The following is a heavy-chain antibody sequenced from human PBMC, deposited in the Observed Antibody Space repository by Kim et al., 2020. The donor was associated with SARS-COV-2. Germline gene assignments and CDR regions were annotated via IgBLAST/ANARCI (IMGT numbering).Heavy chain of an antibody. CDR1: GFTFSSYS. Sequence: GGSLRLSCAASGFTFSSYSMNWVRQAPGKGLEWVSSISSSSSYIYYADSVKGRFTISRDNAKNSLYLQMNSLRAEDTAVYYCARGDIAAAVIPSGMDVWGQGTTVTVSS. CDR3: ARGDIAAAVIPSGMDV. J-gene: IGHJ6*02. V-gene: IGHV3-21*01. D-gene: IGHD6-13*01. CDR2: ISSSSSYI.